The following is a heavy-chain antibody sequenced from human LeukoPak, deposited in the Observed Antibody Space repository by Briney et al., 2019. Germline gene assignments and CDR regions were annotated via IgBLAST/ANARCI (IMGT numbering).Heavy chain of an antibody. D-gene: IGHD3-10*01. CDR2: IYYSGST. CDR3: ARLGYYGSYMDV. Sequence: SETLSLTCTVSGGSISSYYWSWIRQPPGKGLEWIGYIYYSGSTYYNPSLKSRVTISVDTSKNQFSLKLSSVTAADTAVYYCARLGYYGSYMDVWGKGTTVTVSS. V-gene: IGHV4-59*08. CDR1: GGSISSYY. J-gene: IGHJ6*03.